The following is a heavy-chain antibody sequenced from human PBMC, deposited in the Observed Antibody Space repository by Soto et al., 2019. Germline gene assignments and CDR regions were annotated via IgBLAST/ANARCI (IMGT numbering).Heavy chain of an antibody. Sequence: EVQLVESGGGLVQPGGSLRLSCEASGFTFRNYDMHWVRQGTGKGLEWVSGISAAGDPDYADSVEGRFTISRENAQNASFLQMNSLRVGDTAVYYCARTERECYGLDVWGQGTTVIVSS. CDR2: ISAAGDP. CDR1: GFTFRNYD. J-gene: IGHJ6*02. V-gene: IGHV3-13*05. CDR3: ARTERECYGLDV.